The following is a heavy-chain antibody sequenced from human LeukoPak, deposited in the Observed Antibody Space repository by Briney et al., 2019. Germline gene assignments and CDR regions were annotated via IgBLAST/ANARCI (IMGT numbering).Heavy chain of an antibody. CDR2: IWNDGSHQ. D-gene: IGHD4-17*01. CDR1: GFTFSSYG. J-gene: IGHJ4*02. CDR3: ARDATEYGDSHFDW. Sequence: GGSLRLSCSASGFTFSSYGMHWVRQAPGKGPEWVAVIWNDGSHQYYADSEKGRFTISRDNSRNTVYLQMNRLRVEDTAVYYCARDATEYGDSHFDWWGQGTLVTVSS. V-gene: IGHV3-33*01.